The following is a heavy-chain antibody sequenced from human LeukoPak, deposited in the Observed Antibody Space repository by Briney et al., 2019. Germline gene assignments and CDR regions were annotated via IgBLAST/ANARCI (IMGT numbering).Heavy chain of an antibody. V-gene: IGHV1-69*13. CDR3: ARAGSSNYYGSGSYYSDY. Sequence: SVKVSCKASGGTFSSYAISWVRQAPGQGLEWMGGIIPIFGTANYAQKFQGRVTITADESTSTAYMELSSLRSEDTAVYYCARAGSSNYYGSGSYYSDYWGQGTLVTVSS. D-gene: IGHD3-10*01. CDR1: GGTFSSYA. CDR2: IIPIFGTA. J-gene: IGHJ4*02.